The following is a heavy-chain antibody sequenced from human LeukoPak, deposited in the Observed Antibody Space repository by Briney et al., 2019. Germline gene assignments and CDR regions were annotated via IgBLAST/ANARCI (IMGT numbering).Heavy chain of an antibody. D-gene: IGHD5-24*01. J-gene: IGHJ3*01. V-gene: IGHV2-5*01. CDR2: IYWNDDK. CDR1: GFSLSTSGVG. CDR3: AHPALIDGYNSDSFDF. Sequence: SGPTLVNPTQTLTLTCTFSGFSLSTSGVGVGWIRQPPGKALEWLALIYWNDDKHYRPSLKSRLTITKDTSKNQVVLTMTNMDPVDTATYYCAHPALIDGYNSDSFDFWGQGTMVTVSS.